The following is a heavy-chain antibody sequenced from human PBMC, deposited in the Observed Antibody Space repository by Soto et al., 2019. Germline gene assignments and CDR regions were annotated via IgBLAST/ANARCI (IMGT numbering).Heavy chain of an antibody. CDR2: IRSRSDGGTT. V-gene: IGHV3-15*01. CDR1: GFTFSNAW. D-gene: IGHD1-26*01. J-gene: IGHJ4*02. CDR3: TTDRIGIAGTGSDY. Sequence: GRSLRLSCAASGFTFSNAWMTWVRQAPGKGLQWVGRIRSRSDGGTTDYSAPAKGRFTISRDDSTNTVYLQMNSLKIEDTGVYYCTTDRIGIAGTGSDYWGQGTMVTVSS.